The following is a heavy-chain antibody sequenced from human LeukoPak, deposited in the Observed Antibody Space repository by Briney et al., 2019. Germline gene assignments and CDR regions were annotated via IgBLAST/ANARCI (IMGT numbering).Heavy chain of an antibody. D-gene: IGHD2-15*01. CDR2: ISAYNGNT. CDR3: ARDGGSSPDYYYGMDV. CDR1: GYTFTSYG. J-gene: IGHJ6*02. Sequence: ASVKVSCKASGYTFTSYGISWARQAPGQGLEWMGWISAYNGNTNYAQKLQGRVTMTTDTSTSTAYMELRSLRSDDTAVYYCARDGGSSPDYYYGMDVWGQGTTVTVSS. V-gene: IGHV1-18*01.